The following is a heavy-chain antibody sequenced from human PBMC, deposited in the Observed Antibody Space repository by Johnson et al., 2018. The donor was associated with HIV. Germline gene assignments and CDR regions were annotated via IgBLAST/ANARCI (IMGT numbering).Heavy chain of an antibody. D-gene: IGHD6-13*01. CDR1: GFTFSSYA. V-gene: IGHV3-30-3*01. CDR2: ISYEGSNK. J-gene: IGHJ3*02. Sequence: QMLLVESGGGVVQPGRSLRLSCAASGFTFSSYAMHWVRQAPGKGLEWVAVISYEGSNKYYADSVKGRFTISRDNSKNTLYLQMNSLRAEDTAVYYCASWGVGSSWNHDAFDIWGQGTMVTVSS. CDR3: ASWGVGSSWNHDAFDI.